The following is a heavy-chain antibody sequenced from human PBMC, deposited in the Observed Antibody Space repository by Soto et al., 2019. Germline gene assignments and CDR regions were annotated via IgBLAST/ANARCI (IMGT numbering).Heavy chain of an antibody. Sequence: EVQLLESGGGLVQPGGSLRLSCAASGFTFSNYAVTWVRQAPGKGLEWVSTISGSGGSTYYADSVKGRFTISRDNSKNTLYLNMNSLRAEDTAVYYCAKNQGSSWYEIDYWGKGTLVTVSS. CDR1: GFTFSNYA. D-gene: IGHD6-13*01. CDR2: ISGSGGST. CDR3: AKNQGSSWYEIDY. J-gene: IGHJ4*02. V-gene: IGHV3-23*01.